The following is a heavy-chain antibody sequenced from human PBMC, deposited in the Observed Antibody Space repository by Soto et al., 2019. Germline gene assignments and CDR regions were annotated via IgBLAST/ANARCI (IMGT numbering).Heavy chain of an antibody. CDR1: GGSISSGGYY. Sequence: SETLSLTCTVSGGSISSGGYYWSWIRQHPGKGLEWIGYIYYSGSTYYNPSLKSRVTISVDTSKNQFSLKLSSVTAADTAVYYCEREAAASPPDYWGQGTLVTVSS. J-gene: IGHJ4*02. V-gene: IGHV4-31*03. CDR3: EREAAASPPDY. CDR2: IYYSGST. D-gene: IGHD6-13*01.